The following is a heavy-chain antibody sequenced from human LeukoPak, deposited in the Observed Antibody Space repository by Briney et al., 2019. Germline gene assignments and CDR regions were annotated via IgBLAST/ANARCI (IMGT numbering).Heavy chain of an antibody. CDR1: GYTFTSYY. Sequence: ASVKVSCKASGYTFTSYYMHWVRQAPGQGLEWMGIINPSGGSTSYAQKFQGRVTMTRDTSTSTVYMELTSLRSEDTAVYYCARDLSGSNYYASGSYADWGQGTLVTVSS. V-gene: IGHV1-46*01. CDR2: INPSGGST. CDR3: ARDLSGSNYYASGSYAD. D-gene: IGHD3-10*01. J-gene: IGHJ4*02.